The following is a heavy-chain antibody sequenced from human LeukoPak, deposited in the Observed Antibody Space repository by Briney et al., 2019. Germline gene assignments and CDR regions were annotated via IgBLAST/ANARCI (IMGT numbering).Heavy chain of an antibody. Sequence: GASVKVSCKASGGTFSSYAISWVRQAPGQGLEWVGGIIPIFGTANYAQKFQGRVTITADESTSTAYMELSSLRSEDTAVYYCARDHRLAYQLLWGGGAGYYYYMDVWGKGTTVTVSS. CDR1: GGTFSSYA. CDR2: IIPIFGTA. J-gene: IGHJ6*03. V-gene: IGHV1-69*13. CDR3: ARDHRLAYQLLWGGGAGYYYYMDV. D-gene: IGHD2-2*01.